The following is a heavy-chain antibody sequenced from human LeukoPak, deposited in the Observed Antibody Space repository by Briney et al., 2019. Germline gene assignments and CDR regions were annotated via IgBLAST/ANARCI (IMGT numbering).Heavy chain of an antibody. J-gene: IGHJ6*03. CDR1: EFSLSNYG. Sequence: GGSLRLSCAASEFSLSNYGMHWVRQAPGKGLEWVAFIRYDGSNKYYADSVKGRFTISRDNSKNTLYLQMNSLRAEDTAVYYCAKDGIAVAAKDYYYMDVWGKGTTVTISS. CDR3: AKDGIAVAAKDYYYMDV. V-gene: IGHV3-30*02. CDR2: IRYDGSNK. D-gene: IGHD6-19*01.